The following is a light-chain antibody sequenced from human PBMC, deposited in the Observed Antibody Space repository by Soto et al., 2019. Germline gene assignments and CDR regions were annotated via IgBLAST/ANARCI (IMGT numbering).Light chain of an antibody. CDR1: QSVSSSY. CDR2: GAS. V-gene: IGKV3-20*01. Sequence: IVLTQSPVTLSLSPGERAALSCGASQSVSSSYLAWYQQKPGQTPRLLIYGASSRATGIPDRFSGSGSGTDFTLTISRLEPEDYAVYYCQQYSSSPLTFGQGTKVDIK. CDR3: QQYSSSPLT. J-gene: IGKJ4*01.